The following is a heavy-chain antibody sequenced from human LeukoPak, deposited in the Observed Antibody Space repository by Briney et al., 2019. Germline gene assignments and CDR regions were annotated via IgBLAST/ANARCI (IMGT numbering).Heavy chain of an antibody. CDR2: ISYDGSNK. J-gene: IGHJ1*01. V-gene: IGHV3-30*03. Sequence: PGGSLRLSCAASGFTFSSYGMHWVRQAPGKGLEWVAVISYDGSNKWDADSVKGRFTISRDNSKNTLYLQMNSLRAEDTAVYYCARDTYRQWLTQGGYFQHWGQGTLVTVSS. CDR3: ARDTYRQWLTQGGYFQH. D-gene: IGHD6-19*01. CDR1: GFTFSSYG.